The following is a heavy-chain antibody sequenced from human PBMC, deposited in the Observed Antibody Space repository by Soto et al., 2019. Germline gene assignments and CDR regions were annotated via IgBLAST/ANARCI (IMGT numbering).Heavy chain of an antibody. Sequence: QVQLVQSGAEVKKPGSSVKVSCKASGGAFSDYAFSWVRQAPGQGLEWLGGIMPIFRAPDYAQKFQGRVTITAAAFTRTXXLEMNSVRSEDTAVYYCASWLKGPDIGNYYYGMDVWGQGTTVTV. V-gene: IGHV1-69*12. CDR3: ASWLKGPDIGNYYYGMDV. J-gene: IGHJ6*02. CDR2: IMPIFRAP. D-gene: IGHD2-15*01. CDR1: GGAFSDYA.